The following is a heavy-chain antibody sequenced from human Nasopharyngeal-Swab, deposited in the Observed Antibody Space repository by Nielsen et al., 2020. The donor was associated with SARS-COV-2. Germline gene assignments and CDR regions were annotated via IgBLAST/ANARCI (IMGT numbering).Heavy chain of an antibody. CDR3: VRDGITIEYAFDI. D-gene: IGHD3-3*01. CDR1: GGSISSGSYY. J-gene: IGHJ3*02. Sequence: SETLSLTCTVSGGSISSGSYYWSWIRQPAGKGLEWIGRIYTSGSTNYNPSLKSRVTISVDTSKNQFTLKLSSVTAADTAVYYCVRDGITIEYAFDIWGQGTMVTVSS. CDR2: IYTSGST. V-gene: IGHV4-61*02.